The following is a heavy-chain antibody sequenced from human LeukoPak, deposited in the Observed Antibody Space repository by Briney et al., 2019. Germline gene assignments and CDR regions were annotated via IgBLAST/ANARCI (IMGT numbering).Heavy chain of an antibody. J-gene: IGHJ3*02. CDR1: GFPFSGYH. CDR3: ARDDMLERPSFDI. CDR2: IYFTGDII. Sequence: GGSLRLSCAASGFPFSGYHMSWIRQAPGKGLEWISYIYFTGDIIYYADSVKGRFTISRDNAKNSLYLQMNSLKAEDTAVYYWARDDMLERPSFDIWGQGTVVTVSS. D-gene: IGHD1-1*01. V-gene: IGHV3-11*01.